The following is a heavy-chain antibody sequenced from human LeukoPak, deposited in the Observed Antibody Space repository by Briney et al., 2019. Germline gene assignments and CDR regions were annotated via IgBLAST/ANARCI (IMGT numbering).Heavy chain of an antibody. J-gene: IGHJ5*01. CDR2: ISAYNGYT. CDR1: GYTFTSLG. CDR3: ARARPSYNPNSFDS. V-gene: IGHV1-18*01. Sequence: ASVKVSCKASGYTFTSLGISWVLQAPGQVLEWMGWISAYNGYTNYAQNLQGRVTMTTDTSTSTAFLELRSLRSDDTAMYYCARARPSYNPNSFDSWGQGTLVTVSS. D-gene: IGHD1-14*01.